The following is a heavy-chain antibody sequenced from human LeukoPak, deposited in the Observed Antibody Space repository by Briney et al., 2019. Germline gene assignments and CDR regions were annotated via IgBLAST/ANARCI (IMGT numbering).Heavy chain of an antibody. V-gene: IGHV4-59*08. CDR3: ARGQGICSSTSCYLYYYGMDV. J-gene: IGHJ6*02. D-gene: IGHD2-2*01. Sequence: PSETLSLTCTVSGGSISSYYWSWIRQPPGKGLEWIGYIYYSGSTNYNPSLKSRVTISVDTPKNQFSLKLSSVTAADTAVYYCARGQGICSSTSCYLYYYGMDVWGQGTTVTVSS. CDR1: GGSISSYY. CDR2: IYYSGST.